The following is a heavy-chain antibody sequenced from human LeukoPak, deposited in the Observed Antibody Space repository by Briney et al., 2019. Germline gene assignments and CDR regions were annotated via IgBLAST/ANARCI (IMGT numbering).Heavy chain of an antibody. V-gene: IGHV3-21*01. Sequence: WGVLRLSCAAPGFTFSSFSMSWVRQAPGKGLEWVSCISSGSSYIYYADSVKGRLTISRDNAKNSLYLQMNSLRAEDTAVYYCACHDYGDYKYFDCWGQGTLVTVSS. CDR3: ACHDYGDYKYFDC. CDR2: ISSGSSYI. D-gene: IGHD4-17*01. CDR1: GFTFSSFS. J-gene: IGHJ4*02.